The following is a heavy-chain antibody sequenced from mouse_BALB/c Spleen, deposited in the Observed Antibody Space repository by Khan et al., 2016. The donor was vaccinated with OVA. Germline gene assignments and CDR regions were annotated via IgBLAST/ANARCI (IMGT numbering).Heavy chain of an antibody. CDR3: ARLEDI. CDR1: GFSLTSYG. CDR2: IGAGGST. J-gene: IGHJ2*01. V-gene: IGHV2-9*02. Sequence: QVRLQQSGPGLVAPSQSLSITCTVSGFSLTSYGVHWVRQPPGKGLEWLGVIGAGGSTNYYSALMPSLSISKDNSQSQVFLKRNSLQTDDTAMYYCARLEDIWGQGTTLTVSS. D-gene: IGHD1-3*01.